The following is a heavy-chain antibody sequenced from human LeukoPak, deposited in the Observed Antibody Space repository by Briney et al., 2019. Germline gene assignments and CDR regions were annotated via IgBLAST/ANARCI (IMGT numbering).Heavy chain of an antibody. Sequence: GGSLRLSCAASGFTFSSYSMNWVRQAPGKGLEWVSSISSSDTYIYHADSVKGRFTISRDNSKNTLYLQMNSLRAEDTAVYYCARDDLYYYDSSVYFDYWGQGTLVTVSS. J-gene: IGHJ4*02. D-gene: IGHD3-22*01. CDR3: ARDDLYYYDSSVYFDY. V-gene: IGHV3-21*01. CDR2: ISSSDTYI. CDR1: GFTFSSYS.